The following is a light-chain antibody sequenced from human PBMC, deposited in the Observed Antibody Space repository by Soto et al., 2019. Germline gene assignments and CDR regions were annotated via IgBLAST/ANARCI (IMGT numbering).Light chain of an antibody. V-gene: IGKV1-5*03. CDR2: KVS. Sequence: DVQMTQSPSTLSASVGDRVTITCRASQSISAWLAWYQQKPGKPPKLLINKVSNLQTGVPPRFSGSGSGTEFTLTISSLQPDDFATYYCHQYDSFWTFGQGTKVESK. J-gene: IGKJ1*01. CDR1: QSISAW. CDR3: HQYDSFWT.